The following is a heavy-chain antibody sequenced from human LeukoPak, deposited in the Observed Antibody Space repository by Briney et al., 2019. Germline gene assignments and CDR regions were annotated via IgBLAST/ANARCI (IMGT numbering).Heavy chain of an antibody. V-gene: IGHV4-34*01. CDR1: GGSFSGYY. CDR3: ARLTDFDY. J-gene: IGHJ4*02. Sequence: SETLSLTCAVYGGSFSGYYWSWIRQPPGKGLEWIGSIYYSGSTYYNPSLKSRVTISVDTSKNQFSLKLSSVTAADTAVYYCARLTDFDYWGQGTLVTVSS. CDR2: IYYSGST.